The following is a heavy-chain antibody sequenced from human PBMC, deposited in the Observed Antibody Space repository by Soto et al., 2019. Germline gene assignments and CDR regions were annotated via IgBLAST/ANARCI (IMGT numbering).Heavy chain of an antibody. J-gene: IGHJ6*03. V-gene: IGHV4-31*03. D-gene: IGHD3-16*02. CDR1: GGSISSGGYY. Sequence: SETLSLTCTVSGGSISSGGYYWSWIRQHPGKGLEWIGYIYYSGSTYYNPSLKSRVTISVDTSKNQFSLKLSSVTAADTAVYYCARGRGVIVIGGHYMDVWGKGTTVTVSS. CDR2: IYYSGST. CDR3: ARGRGVIVIGGHYMDV.